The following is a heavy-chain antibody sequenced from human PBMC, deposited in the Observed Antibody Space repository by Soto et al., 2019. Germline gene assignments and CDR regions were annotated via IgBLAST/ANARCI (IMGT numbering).Heavy chain of an antibody. CDR1: GGSISSSSYY. V-gene: IGHV4-39*01. CDR2: IYYSGST. CDR3: ASPNSYSSSWYSNYYYGMDV. J-gene: IGHJ6*02. Sequence: SETLSLTCTVSGGSISSSSYYWGWIRQPPGKGLEWIGSIYYSGSTYYNPSLKSRVTISVDTSKNQFSLKLSSVTAADTAVYYCASPNSYSSSWYSNYYYGMDVWGQGTTVTVSS. D-gene: IGHD6-13*01.